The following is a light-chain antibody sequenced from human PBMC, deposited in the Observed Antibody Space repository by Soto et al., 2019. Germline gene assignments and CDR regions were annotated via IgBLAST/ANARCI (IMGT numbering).Light chain of an antibody. V-gene: IGKV3-15*01. CDR2: GAS. Sequence: EILIPQYPATLSVSAGERATLSWRASQSVSTNLAWYQQTPGQAPRLLIYGASTRATGIPARFSGSGSGTECTLPISRLQSEDVAVDYRQQSNNSPLTFGGGTQVDI. CDR3: QQSNNSPLT. J-gene: IGKJ4*01. CDR1: QSVSTN.